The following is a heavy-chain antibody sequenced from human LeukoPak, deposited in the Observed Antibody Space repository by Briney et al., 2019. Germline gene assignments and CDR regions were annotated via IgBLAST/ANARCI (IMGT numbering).Heavy chain of an antibody. CDR3: ARDTLGYCSGGSCSSSGPQYGDY. J-gene: IGHJ4*02. CDR1: GYTFTSYG. D-gene: IGHD2-15*01. V-gene: IGHV1-18*01. CDR2: ISAYNGNT. Sequence: GASVKVSCKASGYTFTSYGISWVRQAPGQGLEWMGWISAYNGNTNYAQKLQGRVTMTTDTSTSTAYMELRSLRSDDTAVYYCARDTLGYCSGGSCSSSGPQYGDYWGQGTLVTVSS.